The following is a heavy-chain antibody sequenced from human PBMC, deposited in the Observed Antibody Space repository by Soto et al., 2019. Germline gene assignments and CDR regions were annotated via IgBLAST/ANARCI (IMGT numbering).Heavy chain of an antibody. J-gene: IGHJ6*02. CDR1: GFSFSTYW. CDR2: IKQDGGEK. V-gene: IGHV3-7*03. Sequence: EVQLVESGGGSVQPGESLRLSCLASGFSFSTYWMSWVRQAPGKGLEWVARIKQDGGEKYYVDSVKGRFTVSRDNAKSSLYLQLHTLSADDAGIYYCVRDQLILPADDFYYGVDVWGQGTTDTVSS. CDR3: VRDQLILPADDFYYGVDV.